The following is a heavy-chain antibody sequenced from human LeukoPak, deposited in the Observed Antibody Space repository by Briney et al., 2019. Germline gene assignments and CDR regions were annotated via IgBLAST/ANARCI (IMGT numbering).Heavy chain of an antibody. CDR2: IYYTGST. Sequence: PSETLSLTCSVSGGSLSDYHWSWVRQPPGKGLEWIGYIYYTGSTKSNPSLQGRVTMSVDTSKKQLSLSLSSVTAADTAVYYCARGLRYNNSLGRRQLYYYYMDVWGTGTTVTVSS. D-gene: IGHD1-14*01. CDR1: GGSLSDYH. V-gene: IGHV4-59*08. J-gene: IGHJ6*03. CDR3: ARGLRYNNSLGRRQLYYYYMDV.